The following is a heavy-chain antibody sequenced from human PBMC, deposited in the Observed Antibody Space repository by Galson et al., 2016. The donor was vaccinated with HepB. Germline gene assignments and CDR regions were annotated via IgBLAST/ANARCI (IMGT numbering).Heavy chain of an antibody. Sequence: SLRLSCAGSGFTFNSYAMNWVRQAPGKGPEWVSGISGSGGNTYYADAVKGRFTVSRDNSKNTVSLQMSSLRAEDTATSYCAKCGITSCTAHWGQGILVTVSS. CDR1: GFTFNSYA. CDR2: ISGSGGNT. V-gene: IGHV3-23*01. D-gene: IGHD2-2*01. J-gene: IGHJ4*02. CDR3: AKCGITSCTAH.